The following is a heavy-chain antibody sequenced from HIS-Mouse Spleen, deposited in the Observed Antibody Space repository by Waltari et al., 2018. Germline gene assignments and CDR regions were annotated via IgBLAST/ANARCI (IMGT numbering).Heavy chain of an antibody. Sequence: QLQLQEPGPGLVKPSEPPSLTCTVSGGPISSTSYYWGWTRQPPGEGLEWIGSIYYSGSTYYNPSLKSRVTISVDTSKNQFSLKLSSVTAADTAVYYCARDRWGIAAREYFQHWGQGTLVTVSS. D-gene: IGHD6-6*01. CDR3: ARDRWGIAAREYFQH. V-gene: IGHV4-39*07. CDR1: GGPISSTSYY. J-gene: IGHJ1*01. CDR2: IYYSGST.